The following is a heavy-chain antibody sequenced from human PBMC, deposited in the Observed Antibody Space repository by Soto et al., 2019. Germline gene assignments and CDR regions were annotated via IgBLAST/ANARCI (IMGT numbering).Heavy chain of an antibody. V-gene: IGHV1-8*01. J-gene: IGHJ4*02. D-gene: IGHD5-12*01. Sequence: QVQLVQSGAEVKKPGASVKVSCKASGYTFTSYDINWVRQATGQGLEWMGWMNPNSGNTGYAQKFQGRFTMTRNTSVRTSYMKLSSLRAGNPAVYYCSRAPRRGYDSGVGDWGQGTLVTVSS. CDR3: SRAPRRGYDSGVGD. CDR1: GYTFTSYD. CDR2: MNPNSGNT.